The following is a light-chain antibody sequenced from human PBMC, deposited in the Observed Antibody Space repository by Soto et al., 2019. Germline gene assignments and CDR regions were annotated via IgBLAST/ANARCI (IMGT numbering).Light chain of an antibody. CDR2: DVT. V-gene: IGLV2-11*01. CDR3: CSYAASYTLV. Sequence: SGLAQPRSVCGSPGQSVTISCSGTSSDVGGYNSVSWYQQFPGKAPKLIIYDVTKRPSGVPDRFSGSKSGNTASLTISGLQAEDEADYYCCSYAASYTLVFGGGTKVTVL. CDR1: SSDVGGYNS. J-gene: IGLJ2*01.